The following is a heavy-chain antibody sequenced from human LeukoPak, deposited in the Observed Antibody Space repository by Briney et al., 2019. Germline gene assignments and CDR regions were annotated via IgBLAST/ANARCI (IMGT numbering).Heavy chain of an antibody. CDR3: ARSLGYCSSTSCYPIYAFDI. J-gene: IGHJ3*02. CDR2: INNSGST. V-gene: IGHV4-34*01. CDR1: GGSFSGYY. Sequence: SETLSLTCAVYGGSFSGYYWSWIRQPPGKGLEWIGEINNSGSTNYNPSLKSRVTISVDTSKNQFSLKLSSVTAADTAVYYCARSLGYCSSTSCYPIYAFDIWGQGTMVTVSS. D-gene: IGHD2-2*01.